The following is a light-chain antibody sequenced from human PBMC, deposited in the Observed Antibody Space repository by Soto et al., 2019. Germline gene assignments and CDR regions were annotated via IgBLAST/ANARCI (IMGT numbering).Light chain of an antibody. J-gene: IGKJ1*01. CDR2: GAS. V-gene: IGKV3-20*01. Sequence: EIVLTHSPATLSLSPWERATLSCRASQSVSSSYLAWYQQKPGQAPRLLIYGASSRATGIPDRFSGSGSGTDFTRTISRLEPEDFAVYYCQQYDSSPKTFGQGTKVDIK. CDR1: QSVSSSY. CDR3: QQYDSSPKT.